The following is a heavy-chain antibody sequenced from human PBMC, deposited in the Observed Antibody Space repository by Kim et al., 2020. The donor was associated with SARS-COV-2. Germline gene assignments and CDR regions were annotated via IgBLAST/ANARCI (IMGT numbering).Heavy chain of an antibody. CDR1: GDSITSASSY. D-gene: IGHD2-2*01. J-gene: IGHJ4*02. Sequence: SETLSLTCSVSGDSITSASSYWAWIRQSPGKGLEWIGNIGERDYTYYNPSLRSRVTISQDTSKNQFSLRLTSVTAADTAVYYCARPVGYCGRAGCFSHFDNWGQGALVTVSS. CDR2: IGERDYT. CDR3: ARPVGYCGRAGCFSHFDN. V-gene: IGHV4-39*01.